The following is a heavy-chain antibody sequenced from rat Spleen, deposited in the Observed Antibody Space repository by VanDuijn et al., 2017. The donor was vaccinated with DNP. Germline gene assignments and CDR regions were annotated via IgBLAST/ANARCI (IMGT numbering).Heavy chain of an antibody. J-gene: IGHJ3*01. D-gene: IGHD1-4*01. CDR2: ISYDGRSN. Sequence: EVQLVESGGGLVQPGRSLKLSCAASGFTFSDYYMAWVRQAPTKGLEWVATISYDGRSNYYRDSVKGRFTISRDNAKSTLYLQINSLKSEDTATYYCARSRLPGYYPFACWGQGTLVTVSS. CDR3: ARSRLPGYYPFAC. CDR1: GFTFSDYY. V-gene: IGHV5-7*01.